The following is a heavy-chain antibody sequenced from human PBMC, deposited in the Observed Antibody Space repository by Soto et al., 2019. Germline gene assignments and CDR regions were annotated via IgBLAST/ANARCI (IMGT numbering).Heavy chain of an antibody. J-gene: IGHJ4*02. CDR1: GFTFTSSA. V-gene: IGHV1-58*01. Sequence: GASVKVSCKASGFTFTSSAVQWVRQARGQRLEWIGWIVVGSGNTNYAQKFQERVTITRDMSTSTAYMELSSLRSEDTAVYYCAATSIVPAAIGSYYFDYWGQGTLVTVSS. D-gene: IGHD2-2*02. CDR3: AATSIVPAAIGSYYFDY. CDR2: IVVGSGNT.